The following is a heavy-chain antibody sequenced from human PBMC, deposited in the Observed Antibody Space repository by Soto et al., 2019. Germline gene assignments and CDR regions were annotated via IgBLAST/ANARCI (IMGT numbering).Heavy chain of an antibody. CDR2: ISYDGSNK. Sequence: QVQLVESGGGVVQPGRSLRLSCAASGFTFSSYAMHWVHQAPGKGLEWVAVISYDGSNKYYADSVKGRFTISRDNSKNTLYLQMNSLRAEDTAVYYCARAPTTVTTAYYFDYWGQGTLVTVSS. V-gene: IGHV3-30-3*01. CDR1: GFTFSSYA. D-gene: IGHD4-17*01. J-gene: IGHJ4*02. CDR3: ARAPTTVTTAYYFDY.